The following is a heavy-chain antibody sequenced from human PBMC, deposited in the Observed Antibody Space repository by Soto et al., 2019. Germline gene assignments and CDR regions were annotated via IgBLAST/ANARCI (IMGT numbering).Heavy chain of an antibody. V-gene: IGHV1-69*02. Sequence: QVQLVQSGAEVKKPGSSVKVSCKASGGTFSSYTISWVRQAPGQGLEWMGRIIPILGIANYAQKFQGRVTITADKSTSTAYMELSSLRSEDTAVYYCACRLVSYSGYDGVVDVWGQGTTVTVSS. CDR3: ACRLVSYSGYDGVVDV. J-gene: IGHJ6*02. D-gene: IGHD5-12*01. CDR2: IIPILGIA. CDR1: GGTFSSYT.